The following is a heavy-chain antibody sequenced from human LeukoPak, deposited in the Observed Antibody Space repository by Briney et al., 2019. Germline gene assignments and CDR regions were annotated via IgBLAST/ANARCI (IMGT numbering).Heavy chain of an antibody. Sequence: GGSLRLSCVASGFPFSSYWMTWVRQAPGKGLEWVANIKQDGSKKSYVDSVKGRFTISRVNAKNTLYLQMNSLRAEDTAVYYCARLGSQGGVAALDYWGQGTLVTVSS. V-gene: IGHV3-7*01. CDR1: GFPFSSYW. J-gene: IGHJ4*02. D-gene: IGHD6-25*01. CDR3: ARLGSQGGVAALDY. CDR2: IKQDGSKK.